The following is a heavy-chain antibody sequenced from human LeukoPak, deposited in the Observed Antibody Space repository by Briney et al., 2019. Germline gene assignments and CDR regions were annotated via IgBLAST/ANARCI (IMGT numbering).Heavy chain of an antibody. Sequence: ASVKVSCKASGYTFTSYAMNWVRQAPAQGLEWMGWINTNTGNPTYAQGFTGRFVFSLDTSVSTAYLQISSLKAEDTAVYYCARAGGSITIFGVVIEPADYWGQGTLVTVSS. V-gene: IGHV7-4-1*02. J-gene: IGHJ4*02. CDR1: GYTFTSYA. CDR2: INTNTGNP. D-gene: IGHD3-3*01. CDR3: ARAGGSITIFGVVIEPADY.